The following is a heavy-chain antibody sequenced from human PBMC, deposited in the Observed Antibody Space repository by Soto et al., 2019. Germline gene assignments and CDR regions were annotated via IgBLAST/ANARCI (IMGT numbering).Heavy chain of an antibody. CDR3: AGPRLELSN. J-gene: IGHJ6*02. D-gene: IGHD1-7*01. Sequence: SDTLCLTCAVSGGSISSFCYSWSWIRQPPGKGLEWIGYIYHSGSTYYNPSLKSRVTISVDRSKNQFSLKLSSVTAADTAVYYCAGPRLELSNWGQGTTVTVSS. CDR1: GGSISSFCYS. CDR2: IYHSGST. V-gene: IGHV4-30-2*01.